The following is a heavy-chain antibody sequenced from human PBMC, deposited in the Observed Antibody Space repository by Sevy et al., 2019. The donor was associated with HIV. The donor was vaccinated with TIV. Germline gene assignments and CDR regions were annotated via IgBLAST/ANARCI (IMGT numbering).Heavy chain of an antibody. CDR1: GFTFSNYA. CDR2: ISGSGSTT. D-gene: IGHD3-10*01. Sequence: GGSLRLSCAASGFTFSNYAMNWVRRAPGKGLEWVSHISGSGSTTYYADSVKGLFTISRDNSKNMLYLKMNSLRAEDTAVYYCAKLGPYYGSGKDYFDYWGQGTLVTVSS. CDR3: AKLGPYYGSGKDYFDY. V-gene: IGHV3-23*01. J-gene: IGHJ4*02.